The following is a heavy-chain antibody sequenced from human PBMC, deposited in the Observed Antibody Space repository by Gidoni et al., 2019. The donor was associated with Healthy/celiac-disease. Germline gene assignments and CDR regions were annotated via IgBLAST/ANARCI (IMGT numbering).Heavy chain of an antibody. CDR1: GFICESFW. CDR3: ASDKAWGFVY. J-gene: IGHJ1*01. Sequence: EGQLVESGGVVGDPGGSLRLSCATSGFICESFWMNWVRQAPGKGREWVARIRGDGSKTYYVSSVTGRFTISRDNAKTSLFLQMNLRRDDDTAVYHCASDKAWGFVYWGLGTLVIVS. D-gene: IGHD3-16*01. V-gene: IGHV3-7*01. CDR2: IRGDGSKT.